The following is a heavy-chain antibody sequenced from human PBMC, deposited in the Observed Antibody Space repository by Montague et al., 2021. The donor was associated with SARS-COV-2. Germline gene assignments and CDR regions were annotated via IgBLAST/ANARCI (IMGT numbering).Heavy chain of an antibody. CDR3: ARPQPIFVVVITSFDY. D-gene: IGHD3-3*01. Sequence: TLSLTCTVSGCSISSGGYYWSLIRQPPEKRLGFVGYIYYSGSTYYNPSLKSRVTISVDTSKNQFSLMLSAVTAADTAVYYCARPQPIFVVVITSFDYWGQGTLVTVSS. J-gene: IGHJ4*02. CDR2: IYYSGST. V-gene: IGHV4-31*03. CDR1: GCSISSGGYY.